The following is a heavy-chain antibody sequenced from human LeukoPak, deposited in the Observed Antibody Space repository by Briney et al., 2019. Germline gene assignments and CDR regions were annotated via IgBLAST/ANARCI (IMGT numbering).Heavy chain of an antibody. D-gene: IGHD3-10*01. Sequence: GGSLRLSCEVSGFRFSDYAMHWVRQAPGKGLEWVSGISWNSGSIGYADSVKGRFTISRDNAKNSLYLQMNSLRAEDTALYYCAKVYGSGSYYWYFDLWGRGTLVTVSS. CDR1: GFRFSDYA. J-gene: IGHJ2*01. CDR3: AKVYGSGSYYWYFDL. CDR2: ISWNSGSI. V-gene: IGHV3-9*01.